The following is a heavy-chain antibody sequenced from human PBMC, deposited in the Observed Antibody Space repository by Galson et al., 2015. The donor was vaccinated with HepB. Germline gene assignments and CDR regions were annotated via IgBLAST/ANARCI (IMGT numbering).Heavy chain of an antibody. J-gene: IGHJ6*03. V-gene: IGHV4-59*01. CDR2: ISYSGTT. Sequence: SETLSLTCTVSGGSINFYYWSWIRQPPGKGLEWIGHISYSGTTNYNPSLKSRVTISVDTSKNQFSLKLNSVTAADTAVYYCARESREYSSGWFRVTFDYMVVWGKGATVTVSS. CDR3: ARESREYSSGWFRVTFDYMVV. D-gene: IGHD6-19*01. CDR1: GGSINFYY.